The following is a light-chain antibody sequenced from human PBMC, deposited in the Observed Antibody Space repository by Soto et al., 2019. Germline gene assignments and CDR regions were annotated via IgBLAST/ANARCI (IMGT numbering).Light chain of an antibody. CDR2: ATS. J-gene: IGKJ2*01. V-gene: IGKV3-15*01. Sequence: ETVMTQSPATLSVTPGERVTLSCRASQSVGSHLAWYQQKPGQTPRLLMYATSVRATGVPARFSGSGSETDFTLTISSLQSEDFAVYYCQQYNDWPPYTFGQGTKLEMK. CDR1: QSVGSH. CDR3: QQYNDWPPYT.